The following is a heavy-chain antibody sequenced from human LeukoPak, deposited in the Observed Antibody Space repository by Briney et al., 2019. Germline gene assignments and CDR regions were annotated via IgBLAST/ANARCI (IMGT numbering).Heavy chain of an antibody. CDR3: AKGKNTGSYLSHVDY. D-gene: IGHD3-10*01. CDR2: ISGSGGSP. CDR1: GFTFSSYG. J-gene: IGHJ4*02. Sequence: GGTLRLSCAASGFTFSSYGMNWVRQAPGKGLEWVSSISGSGGSPYYADSVKGRFTISRDNSKNSLYLQMNSLRTEDTALYYCAKGKNTGSYLSHVDYWGQGTLVTVSS. V-gene: IGHV3-23*01.